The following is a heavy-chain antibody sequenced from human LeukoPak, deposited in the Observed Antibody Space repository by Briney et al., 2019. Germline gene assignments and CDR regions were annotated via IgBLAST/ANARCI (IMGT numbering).Heavy chain of an antibody. Sequence: GGSLRLSCAASGFTFSDYYMSWIRQAPGKGLEWVSYISSSGSTIYYADSVKGRFTISRDNAKNSLYLQMNSLRAEDTAFYYGERKGLWFGELVYYYYYMDVWGKGTTVTVSS. J-gene: IGHJ6*03. CDR3: ERKGLWFGELVYYYYYMDV. CDR2: ISSSGSTI. V-gene: IGHV3-11*04. CDR1: GFTFSDYY. D-gene: IGHD3-10*01.